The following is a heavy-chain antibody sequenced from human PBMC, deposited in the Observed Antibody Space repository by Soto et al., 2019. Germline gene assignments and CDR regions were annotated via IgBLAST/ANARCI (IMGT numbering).Heavy chain of an antibody. Sequence: QVQLQESGPGLVKPSQTLSLTCTVSGGSISSGGYYWSWIRQHPGKGLEWIGYIYYSGSTYYNPSLKSRVTISVDTSKNQFSLKLSSVTAADTAVYYCARDLIKSLLGPYWYFDLWGRGTLVTVSS. CDR1: GGSISSGGYY. CDR3: ARDLIKSLLGPYWYFDL. CDR2: IYYSGST. J-gene: IGHJ2*01. D-gene: IGHD7-27*01. V-gene: IGHV4-31*03.